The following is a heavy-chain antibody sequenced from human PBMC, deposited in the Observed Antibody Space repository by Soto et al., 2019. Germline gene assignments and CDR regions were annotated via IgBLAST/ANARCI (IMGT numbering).Heavy chain of an antibody. J-gene: IGHJ4*02. CDR3: AKDRGWSSADLDY. V-gene: IGHV3-30*18. Sequence: QVQLVESGGGVVQPGRSLRLSCAASGFTFSSFGMHWVRQVRGKGLEWVALISYDGSKKYYADSVKGRFTISRDKSKNTLYLQMNSLRVEDTAVYYCAKDRGWSSADLDYWGQGTLVTVSS. D-gene: IGHD6-19*01. CDR2: ISYDGSKK. CDR1: GFTFSSFG.